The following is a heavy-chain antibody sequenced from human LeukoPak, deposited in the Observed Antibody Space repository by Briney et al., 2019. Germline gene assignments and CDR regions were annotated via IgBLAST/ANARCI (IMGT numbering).Heavy chain of an antibody. CDR2: IYYRGST. CDR3: AKALVVASGSYYSPYYVDY. D-gene: IGHD3-10*01. V-gene: IGHV4-31*03. CDR1: GCTISSGGYY. Sequence: SETLSLTCTVSGCTISSGGYYWSWIRQHPGKGLEWIGYIYYRGSTYYNPSLKSRVTISVDTSKNQFSLKLSSVTAADTAVYYCAKALVVASGSYYSPYYVDYWGQGTLVTVSS. J-gene: IGHJ4*02.